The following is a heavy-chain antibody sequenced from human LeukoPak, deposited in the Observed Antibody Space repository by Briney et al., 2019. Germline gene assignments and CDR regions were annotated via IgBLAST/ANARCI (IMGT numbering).Heavy chain of an antibody. CDR3: ARSYYYGSGSYYPFDY. J-gene: IGHJ4*02. Sequence: GGSLRLSCAASGLTFSRYGMHWVRQAPGKGLEWVAVIWYDGSNKYYADSVKGRFTISRDNSKNTLYLQMNSLRAEDTAVYYCARSYYYGSGSYYPFDYWGQGTLVTVSS. CDR1: GLTFSRYG. D-gene: IGHD3-10*01. CDR2: IWYDGSNK. V-gene: IGHV3-33*01.